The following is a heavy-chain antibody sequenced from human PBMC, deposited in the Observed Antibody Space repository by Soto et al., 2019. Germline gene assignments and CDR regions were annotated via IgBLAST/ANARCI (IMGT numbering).Heavy chain of an antibody. CDR2: IYYSGST. Sequence: SETMCLTWTVAGGSIGSSSDYWGWNQQPPGKGLEWIGSIYYSGSTYYNPSLKSRVTISVDTSKNQFSLKLSSVTAADTAVYYCARHVWLRLRSRYYFDYWGQGTLVNVSS. D-gene: IGHD5-12*01. V-gene: IGHV4-39*01. CDR1: GGSIGSSSDY. CDR3: ARHVWLRLRSRYYFDY. J-gene: IGHJ4*02.